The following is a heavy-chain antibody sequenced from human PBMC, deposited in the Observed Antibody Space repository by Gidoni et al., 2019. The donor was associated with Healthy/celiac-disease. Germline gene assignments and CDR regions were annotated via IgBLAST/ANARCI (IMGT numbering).Heavy chain of an antibody. CDR2: MSGSGGST. CDR1: GFTFSSYA. Sequence: EVQLLESGGGLVQPGGSLRLSCAASGFTFSSYAMSWVRQAPGKGLEWVSAMSGSGGSTYYADSVKGRFTISRDNSKNTLYLQMNSLRAEDTAVYYCAKGMEGGYCSSTSCYLGGMDVWGQGTTVTVSS. D-gene: IGHD2-2*03. CDR3: AKGMEGGYCSSTSCYLGGMDV. J-gene: IGHJ6*02. V-gene: IGHV3-23*01.